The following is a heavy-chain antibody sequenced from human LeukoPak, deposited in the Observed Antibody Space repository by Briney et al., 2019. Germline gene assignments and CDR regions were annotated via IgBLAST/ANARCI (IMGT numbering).Heavy chain of an antibody. Sequence: SETLSLTCTVSGGSISSSSYYWGWVRQPPGKGLEWIVNIYYTGSTYYNPSLKSRVTISVDASKNQFSLKLSSVTAADTALYYCARHGPLTRYSSSSGWFDPWGPGTLVTVSS. D-gene: IGHD6-6*01. CDR1: GGSISSSSYY. CDR3: ARHGPLTRYSSSSGWFDP. CDR2: IYYTGST. V-gene: IGHV4-39*01. J-gene: IGHJ5*02.